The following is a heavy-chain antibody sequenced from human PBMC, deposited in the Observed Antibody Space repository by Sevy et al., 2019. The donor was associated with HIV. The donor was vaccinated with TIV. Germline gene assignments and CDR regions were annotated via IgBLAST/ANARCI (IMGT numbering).Heavy chain of an antibody. CDR3: TRGYYYDSSGYSDY. J-gene: IGHJ4*02. Sequence: GGSLRLSCTGSGFTFGDYAMSWFRQAPGVGLELVGFIRSKDYGGATEYAASVKGRFTISRDDSKSIADLQMNSLKTEDTAVYYCTRGYYYDSSGYSDYWGQGTLVTVSS. D-gene: IGHD3-22*01. V-gene: IGHV3-49*03. CDR2: IRSKDYGGAT. CDR1: GFTFGDYA.